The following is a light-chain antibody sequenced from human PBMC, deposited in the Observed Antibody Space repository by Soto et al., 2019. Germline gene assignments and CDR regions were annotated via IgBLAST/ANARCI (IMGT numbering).Light chain of an antibody. J-gene: IGKJ4*01. CDR1: QGISNW. CDR2: AAS. CDR3: QQTNTFLPLT. V-gene: IGKV1-12*01. Sequence: DIQRTQSPSSVSASVGDRVTITCRASQGISNWLAWYQQQPGKAPKPLIYAASSLQSGVPSRFSGGGSGTHFTLIISSLQPEDFATYYCQQTNTFLPLTLGGWTKVEIK.